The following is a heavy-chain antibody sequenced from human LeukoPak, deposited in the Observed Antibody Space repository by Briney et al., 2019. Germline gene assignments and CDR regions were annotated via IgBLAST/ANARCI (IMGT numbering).Heavy chain of an antibody. V-gene: IGHV4-34*01. CDR3: ARGRYYDSSGIDY. J-gene: IGHJ4*02. CDR2: INHSGST. CDR1: GGSFSGYY. Sequence: SETLSLACAVYGGSFSGYYWSWIRQPPGKGLEWIGEINHSGSTNYNPSLKSRVTISVDTSKNQFSLKLSSVTAADTAVYYCARGRYYDSSGIDYWGQGTLVTVSS. D-gene: IGHD3-22*01.